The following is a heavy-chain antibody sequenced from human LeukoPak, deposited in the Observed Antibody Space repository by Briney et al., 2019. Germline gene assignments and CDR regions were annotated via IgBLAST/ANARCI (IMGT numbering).Heavy chain of an antibody. V-gene: IGHV4-34*01. J-gene: IGHJ4*02. Sequence: SETLSLTCAVYGGSFSDYYWSWIRQSPGEGLEWIGETNHSGSTNYNPSLKSRVTISLDTPKNQFSLRLTSVTAADTALYFCARARESRNSGWSLALYYFDNWGQGTLVTVSS. CDR2: TNHSGST. D-gene: IGHD6-19*01. CDR1: GGSFSDYY. CDR3: ARARESRNSGWSLALYYFDN.